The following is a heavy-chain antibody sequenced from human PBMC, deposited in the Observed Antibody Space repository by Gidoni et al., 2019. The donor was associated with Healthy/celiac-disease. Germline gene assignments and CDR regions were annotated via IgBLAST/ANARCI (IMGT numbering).Heavy chain of an antibody. CDR1: GFPFSSYG. CDR2: IWYDGSNK. J-gene: IGHJ5*02. Sequence: VVQPGRSLRLSCAASGFPFSSYGMHWVRQAPGKGLEWVAVIWYDGSNKYYADSVKGRFTISRDNSKNTLYLQMNSLRAEDTAVYYCARDQHLAYCGGDCYFGFDPWGQGTLVTVSS. CDR3: ARDQHLAYCGGDCYFGFDP. V-gene: IGHV3-33*01. D-gene: IGHD2-21*01.